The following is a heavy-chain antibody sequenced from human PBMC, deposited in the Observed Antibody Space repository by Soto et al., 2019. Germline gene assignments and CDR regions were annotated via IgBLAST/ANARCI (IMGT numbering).Heavy chain of an antibody. V-gene: IGHV2-5*01. Sequence: QITVKESGPTLVKPTQTLTLTCSLAGFSLSTSGVGVGWIRQPPGKSLEWLALIFWNDDEHYNPSLRGRVTITKDTSRNQEVLTMANVDPVDTATYYCARRMTTVTNYFDPWGQGILVTVSS. CDR2: IFWNDDE. D-gene: IGHD4-17*01. J-gene: IGHJ5*01. CDR1: GFSLSTSGVG. CDR3: ARRMTTVTNYFDP.